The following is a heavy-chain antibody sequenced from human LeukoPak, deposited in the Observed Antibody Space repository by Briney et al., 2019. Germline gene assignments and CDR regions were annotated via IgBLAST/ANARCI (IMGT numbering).Heavy chain of an antibody. CDR3: ARDLYGDYGFDI. V-gene: IGHV3-20*04. CDR1: GFTFTDSY. J-gene: IGHJ3*02. Sequence: PGGSLRLSCAASGFTFTDSYMTWVRQAPGKGLEWVCGINWNGVSTGYADSVKGRFTISRDNARNSLSLQMNSLRAEDTAFYYCARDLYGDYGFDIWGQGTMVTVSS. CDR2: INWNGVST. D-gene: IGHD4-17*01.